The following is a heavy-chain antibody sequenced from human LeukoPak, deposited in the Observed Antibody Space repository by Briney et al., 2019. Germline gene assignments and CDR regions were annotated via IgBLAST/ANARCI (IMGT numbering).Heavy chain of an antibody. D-gene: IGHD5-24*01. J-gene: IGHJ4*02. CDR2: VSSSSSYT. V-gene: IGHV3-11*03. Sequence: PVGSLILSCAASGFTFSDYYMSWIRQAPGKGLEWVSYVSSSSSYTNYADSVKGRFTISRDNAKNSLYLQMNSLRAEDTAVYYCARRMATIPNFDYWGQGTLVTVSS. CDR3: ARRMATIPNFDY. CDR1: GFTFSDYY.